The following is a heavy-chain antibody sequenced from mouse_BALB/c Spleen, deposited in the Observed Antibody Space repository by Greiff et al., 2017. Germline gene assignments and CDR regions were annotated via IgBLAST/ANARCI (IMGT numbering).Heavy chain of an antibody. J-gene: IGHJ1*01. Sequence: VQLQQSGAELARPGASVKLSCKASGYTFTSYWMQWVNQRPGQGLEWIGAIYPGDGDTRYTQKFKGKATLTADKSSSTAYMQLSSLASEDSAVYYCARAVRRAWYFDVWGAGTTVTVSS. D-gene: IGHD2-14*01. CDR2: IYPGDGDT. V-gene: IGHV1-87*01. CDR1: GYTFTSYW. CDR3: ARAVRRAWYFDV.